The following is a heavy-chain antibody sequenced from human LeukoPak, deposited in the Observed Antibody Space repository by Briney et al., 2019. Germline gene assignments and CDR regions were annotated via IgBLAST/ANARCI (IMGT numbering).Heavy chain of an antibody. CDR2: INPNSGGT. CDR3: ARGAAGHGSYYYMDV. J-gene: IGHJ6*03. D-gene: IGHD6-13*01. CDR1: GYTFTGYY. V-gene: IGHV1-2*02. Sequence: ASVKVSCKASGYTFTGYYMHWVRQAPGQGLEWMGWINPNSGGTNYAQKFQSRVTMTRDTSISTAYMELSRLRSDDTAAYYCARGAAGHGSYYYMDVWGKGTTVTVSS.